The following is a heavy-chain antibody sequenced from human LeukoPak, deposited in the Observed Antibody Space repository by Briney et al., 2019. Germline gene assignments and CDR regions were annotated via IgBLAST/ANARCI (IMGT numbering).Heavy chain of an antibody. J-gene: IGHJ4*02. CDR1: GGSISSYC. V-gene: IGHV4-59*01. CDR2: IYYSGST. D-gene: IGHD4-23*01. CDR3: ARVHGGNSVHFDY. Sequence: SETLSLTCTVSGGSISSYCWSWIRQPPGKGLEWVGYIYYSGSTNYNPSLKSRVTISVDTSKNQFSLKLSSVTAADTAVYYCARVHGGNSVHFDYRGQGTLVTVSS.